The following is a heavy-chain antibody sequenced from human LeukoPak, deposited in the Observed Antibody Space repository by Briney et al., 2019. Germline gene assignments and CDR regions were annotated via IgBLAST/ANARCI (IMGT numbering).Heavy chain of an antibody. V-gene: IGHV3-20*04. CDR2: INWKGGST. J-gene: IGHJ4*02. CDR3: ARDLVVAGTGFGY. D-gene: IGHD6-19*01. CDR1: GFTFDDYG. Sequence: GGSLRLSCAASGFTFDDYGMSWVRPAPGKGLGWVSGINWKGGSTGYADSVKGRFTISRDNAKKSLYLQMNSLRAEDTALYYCARDLVVAGTGFGYWGQGTLVTVSS.